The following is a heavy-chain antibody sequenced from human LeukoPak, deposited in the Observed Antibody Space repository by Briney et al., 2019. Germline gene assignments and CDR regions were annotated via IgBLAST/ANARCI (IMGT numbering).Heavy chain of an antibody. Sequence: GGSLRLSCAASGFTFSSYSMNWVRQAPGKGLEWVSSISSSSSYIYYADSVKGRFTISRDNAKNSLYLQMNSLTSDDTAVYYCARESACGTTNCLAPADWLDPWGQGTLVIVSS. CDR2: ISSSSSYI. CDR1: GFTFSSYS. D-gene: IGHD2-2*01. CDR3: ARESACGTTNCLAPADWLDP. J-gene: IGHJ5*02. V-gene: IGHV3-21*04.